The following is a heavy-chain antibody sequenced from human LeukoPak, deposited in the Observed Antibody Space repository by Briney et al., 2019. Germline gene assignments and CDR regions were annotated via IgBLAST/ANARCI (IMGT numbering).Heavy chain of an antibody. CDR2: IYYSGST. D-gene: IGHD6-19*01. CDR1: GGSISSYY. CDR3: ARGASGWTGYYFDY. Sequence: SETLSLTCTVFGGSISSYYWSWIRQPPGKGLEWIGYIYYSGSTNYNPSLKSRVTISVDTSKNQFSLKLSSVTAADTAVYYCARGASGWTGYYFDYWGQGTLVIVSS. J-gene: IGHJ4*02. V-gene: IGHV4-59*01.